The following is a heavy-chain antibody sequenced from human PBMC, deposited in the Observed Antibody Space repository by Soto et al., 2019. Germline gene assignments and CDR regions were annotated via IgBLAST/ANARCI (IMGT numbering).Heavy chain of an antibody. CDR2: IIPIFGTA. V-gene: IGHV1-69*06. CDR1: GGTFSSYA. D-gene: IGHD6-13*01. J-gene: IGHJ5*02. CDR3: ARTMGSSLLGPLLDWFDP. Sequence: SVKVSCKASGGTFSSYAISWVRQAPGQGLEGMGGIIPIFGTANYAQKFQGRVTITADKSTSTAYMELRSLRSDDTAVYYCARTMGSSLLGPLLDWFDPWGQGTLVTVSS.